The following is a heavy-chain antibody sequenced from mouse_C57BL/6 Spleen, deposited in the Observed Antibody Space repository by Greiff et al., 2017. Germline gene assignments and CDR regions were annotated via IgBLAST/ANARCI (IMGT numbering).Heavy chain of an antibody. J-gene: IGHJ4*01. D-gene: IGHD1-1*01. CDR1: GFTFSDAW. Sequence: EVQRVESGGGLVQPGGSMKLSCAASGFTFSDAWMDWVRQSPEKGLEWVAEIRNKANNHATYYAESVKGRFTISRDDSKSSVYLQMNSLRAEDTGIYDCTRIGNYAMDYWGQGTSVTVSS. CDR3: TRIGNYAMDY. CDR2: IRNKANNHAT. V-gene: IGHV6-6*01.